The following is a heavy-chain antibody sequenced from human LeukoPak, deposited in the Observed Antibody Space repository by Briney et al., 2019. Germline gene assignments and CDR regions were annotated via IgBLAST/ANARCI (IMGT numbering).Heavy chain of an antibody. V-gene: IGHV4-34*01. CDR1: GGSFSGYY. J-gene: IGHJ6*02. Sequence: KASETLSLTCAVYGGSFSGYYWSWIRQPPGKGLEWIGEINHSGSTNYNPSLKSRVTISVDTSKNQFSLKLSSVTAADTAVYYCASVSSPRMYYGMDVWGQGTTVTVSS. CDR3: ASVSSPRMYYGMDV. D-gene: IGHD6-13*01. CDR2: INHSGST.